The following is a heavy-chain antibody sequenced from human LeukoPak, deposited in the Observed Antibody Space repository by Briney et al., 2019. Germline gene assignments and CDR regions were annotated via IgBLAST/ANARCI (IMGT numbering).Heavy chain of an antibody. CDR1: GGSISSSSYY. J-gene: IGHJ4*02. D-gene: IGHD2-15*01. V-gene: IGHV4-39*07. Sequence: PSETLSLTCTVSGGSISSSSYYWGWIRQPPGKGLEWIGSIYYSRSTYYNPSLKSRVTISVDTSKNQFSLKLSSVTAADTAVYYCAIGVNLGYCSGGSCSLGYYYDSSERWAFDYWGQGTLVTVSS. CDR3: AIGVNLGYCSGGSCSLGYYYDSSERWAFDY. CDR2: IYYSRST.